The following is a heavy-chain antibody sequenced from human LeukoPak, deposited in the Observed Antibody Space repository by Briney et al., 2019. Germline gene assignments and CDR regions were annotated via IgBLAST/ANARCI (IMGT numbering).Heavy chain of an antibody. J-gene: IGHJ4*02. V-gene: IGHV3-30*03. D-gene: IGHD2-21*02. CDR2: ISYDGSNK. CDR1: GFTFSSYG. Sequence: GGSLRLSCAASGFTFSSYGMHWVRQAPGKGLEWVAVISYDGSNKYYADSVKGRFTISRDNSKNTLYLQMNSLRAEDTAVYYCARHIVVVTALDYWGQGTLVTVSS. CDR3: ARHIVVVTALDY.